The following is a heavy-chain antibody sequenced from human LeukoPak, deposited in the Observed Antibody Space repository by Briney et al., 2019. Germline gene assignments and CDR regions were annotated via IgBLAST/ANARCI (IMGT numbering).Heavy chain of an antibody. CDR2: FDPEDGET. CDR1: GYTLTELS. CDR3: ATDSLITRVRGGAYYFDY. D-gene: IGHD3-10*01. V-gene: IGHV1-24*01. Sequence: GASVTVSCMVSGYTLTELSMHWVRQAPGKGLEWMGGFDPEDGETIYAQKFQGRVTMTEDTSTDTAYMELSSLRSEDTAVYYCATDSLITRVRGGAYYFDYWGQGTLVSVSS. J-gene: IGHJ4*02.